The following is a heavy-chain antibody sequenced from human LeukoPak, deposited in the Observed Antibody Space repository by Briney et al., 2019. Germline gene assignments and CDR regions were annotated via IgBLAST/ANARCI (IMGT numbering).Heavy chain of an antibody. CDR1: GDSVSGYY. CDR2: IHSSGST. Sequence: SETLSLTCGVSGDSVSGYYWSWIRRPPEKGLVWIGYIHSSGSTNYSPSLKSRLALSVDTSKNQFSLKLNSVTAADTAVYYCARGGNYYDSRIYSFDNWGQGTLVTVSS. J-gene: IGHJ4*02. D-gene: IGHD3-22*01. CDR3: ARGGNYYDSRIYSFDN. V-gene: IGHV4-59*02.